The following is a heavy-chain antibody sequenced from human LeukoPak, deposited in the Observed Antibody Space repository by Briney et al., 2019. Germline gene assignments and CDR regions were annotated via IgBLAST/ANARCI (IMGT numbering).Heavy chain of an antibody. D-gene: IGHD3-22*01. Sequence: GGSLRLSCAASGFTFSTYAMSWVRQAPGKGLEWVSSISNSGGSTYYADSAKGRFTISRDNSKNTLVLQMNSLRAEDTAVYYCTTYYYDSSGYYYPYYSDYWGQGTLVTVSS. CDR3: TTYYYDSSGYYYPYYSDY. CDR2: ISNSGGST. V-gene: IGHV3-23*01. J-gene: IGHJ4*02. CDR1: GFTFSTYA.